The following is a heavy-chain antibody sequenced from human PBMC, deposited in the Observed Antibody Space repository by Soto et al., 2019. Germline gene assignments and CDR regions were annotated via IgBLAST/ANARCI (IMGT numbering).Heavy chain of an antibody. D-gene: IGHD3-22*01. Sequence: HPGGSLRLSCAASGFTFSSYVMSWVRQAPGKGLEWVSAISGSGGSTYYGDSVKGRFTISRDNSKNTLYLQMNSLRAEDTAVYYCAKVRADYYDSSGPIDYWGQGTLVTVS. J-gene: IGHJ4*02. V-gene: IGHV3-23*01. CDR2: ISGSGGST. CDR3: AKVRADYYDSSGPIDY. CDR1: GFTFSSYV.